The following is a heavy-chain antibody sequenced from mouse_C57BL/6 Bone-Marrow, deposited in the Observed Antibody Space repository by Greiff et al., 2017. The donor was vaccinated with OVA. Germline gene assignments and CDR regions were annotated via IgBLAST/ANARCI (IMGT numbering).Heavy chain of an antibody. CDR1: GFTFSSYA. V-gene: IGHV5-4*01. J-gene: IGHJ4*01. CDR2: ISDGGSYT. D-gene: IGHD1-1*01. CDR3: ARDKVSTTSYAMDY. Sequence: DVMLVESGGGLVKPGGSLKLSCAASGFTFSSYAMSWVRQTPEKRLEWVATISDGGSYTYYPDNVKGRFTISRDNAKNNLYLQMSHLKSEDTAMYYCARDKVSTTSYAMDYWGQGTSVTVSS.